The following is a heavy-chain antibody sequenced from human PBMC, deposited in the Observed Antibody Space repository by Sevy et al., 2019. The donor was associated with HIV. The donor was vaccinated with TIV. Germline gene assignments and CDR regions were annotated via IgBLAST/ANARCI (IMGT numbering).Heavy chain of an antibody. J-gene: IGHJ4*02. Sequence: GSAKVSCKASGDTFTNNYMHWVRQAPGQGLEWMGIIDPSGGNASYAQKFQGRVSMTRDTSTSTIYLDLSSLRSEDTAVYYCVRADPAQHFDSWGQGTLVTVSS. CDR2: IDPSGGNA. CDR3: VRADPAQHFDS. CDR1: GDTFTNNY. V-gene: IGHV1-46*01.